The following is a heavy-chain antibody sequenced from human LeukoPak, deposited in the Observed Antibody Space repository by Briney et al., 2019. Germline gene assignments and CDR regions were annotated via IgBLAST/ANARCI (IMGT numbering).Heavy chain of an antibody. CDR1: GGSISSYY. J-gene: IGHJ4*02. D-gene: IGHD2-2*01. CDR3: ARSPTKRVPEDY. CDR2: IFHSGST. V-gene: IGHV4-59*12. Sequence: SETLSLTCTVSGGSISSYYWSWIRQPPGKGLEWIGQIFHSGSTSYSPSLKSRVTISVDKSKNQFSLRLTSVTAADTAVYYCARSPTKRVPEDYWGQGTLVTVSS.